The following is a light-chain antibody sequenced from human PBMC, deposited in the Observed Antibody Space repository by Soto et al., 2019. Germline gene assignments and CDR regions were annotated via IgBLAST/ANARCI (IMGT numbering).Light chain of an antibody. CDR2: EGS. CDR3: CSYAGSRTFDVV. J-gene: IGLJ2*01. Sequence: QSALTQPASVSGSPGQSITISCTGTSSDVGSYNLVSWYQQHPGKAPKLMIYEGSKRTSGVSNRFSGSKSGNTASLTISGLQAEDEADYYCCSYAGSRTFDVVFGGGTQLTVL. CDR1: SSDVGSYNL. V-gene: IGLV2-23*03.